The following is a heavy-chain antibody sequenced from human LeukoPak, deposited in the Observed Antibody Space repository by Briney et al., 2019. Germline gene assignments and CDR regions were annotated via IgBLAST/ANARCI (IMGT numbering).Heavy chain of an antibody. Sequence: SETLSLTCTVSGGSISSSSYYWGWIRQPPGKGLEWIGEINHSGSTNYNPSLKSRVTISVDTSKNQFSLKLSSVTAADTAVYYCARGRTYYYDSSGYYRPLYFDYWGQGTLVTVSS. J-gene: IGHJ4*02. CDR3: ARGRTYYYDSSGYYRPLYFDY. CDR2: INHSGST. D-gene: IGHD3-22*01. V-gene: IGHV4-39*07. CDR1: GGSISSSSYY.